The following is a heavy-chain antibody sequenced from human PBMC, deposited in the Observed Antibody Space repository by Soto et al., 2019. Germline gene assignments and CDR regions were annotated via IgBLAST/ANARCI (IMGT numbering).Heavy chain of an antibody. V-gene: IGHV3-33*01. CDR2: IWYDGSNK. J-gene: IGHJ6*02. CDR1: GFTFSSYG. CDR3: AREGQAAPNQYYYYYYGMDV. Sequence: QVQLVESGGGVVQPGRSLRLSCAASGFTFSSYGMHWVRQAPGKGLEWVAVIWYDGSNKYYADSVKGRFTISRDNSKNTLYLQMNSLRAEDTAVYYCAREGQAAPNQYYYYYYGMDVWGQGTTVTVSS. D-gene: IGHD2-15*01.